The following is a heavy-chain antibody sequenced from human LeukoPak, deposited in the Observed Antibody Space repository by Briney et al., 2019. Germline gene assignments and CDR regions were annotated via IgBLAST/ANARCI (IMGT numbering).Heavy chain of an antibody. CDR1: GYTFTSYY. Sequence: ASVKVSCKTSGYTFTSYYMHWVRQAPGQGLEWMGVINPNAGSTSYAQRFQGRVTMTRDTSTSTVYMELSSLRSEDTAVYYCARDLWNSYSSGGGGDYWGQGTLVTVSS. CDR2: INPNAGST. V-gene: IGHV1-46*01. CDR3: ARDLWNSYSSGGGGDY. J-gene: IGHJ4*02. D-gene: IGHD2-15*01.